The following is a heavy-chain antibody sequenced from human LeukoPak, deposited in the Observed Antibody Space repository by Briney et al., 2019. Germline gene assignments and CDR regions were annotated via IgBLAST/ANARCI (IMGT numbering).Heavy chain of an antibody. D-gene: IGHD6-13*01. CDR2: ISYDGSNT. Sequence: GGSLRLSCAASRFSFSSYDMHWVRQAPGKGLEWVAVISYDGSNTYYTDSVKGRFTISRDNSKNTLYLQMNSLRAEDTAVYYCAKDSNKNFGSSWGQGTLVTVSS. V-gene: IGHV3-30*18. J-gene: IGHJ4*02. CDR1: RFSFSSYD. CDR3: AKDSNKNFGSS.